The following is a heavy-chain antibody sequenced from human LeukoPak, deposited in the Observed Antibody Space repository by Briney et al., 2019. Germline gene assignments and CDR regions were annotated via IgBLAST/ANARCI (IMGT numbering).Heavy chain of an antibody. J-gene: IGHJ4*02. Sequence: RINSDGSSTSYPDSVKGRFTISRDNAKNTLYLQMNSLRAEDTAVYYCARDLCSGGSCYGYWGQGTLVTVSS. CDR2: INSDGSST. D-gene: IGHD2-15*01. CDR3: ARDLCSGGSCYGY. V-gene: IGHV3-74*01.